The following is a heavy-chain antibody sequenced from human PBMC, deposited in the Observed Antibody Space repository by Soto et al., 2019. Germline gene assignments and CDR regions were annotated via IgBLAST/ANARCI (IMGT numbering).Heavy chain of an antibody. CDR2: IKQDGRAA. D-gene: IGHD3-22*01. J-gene: IGHJ3*02. V-gene: IGHV3-7*04. Sequence: GGSLRLSCAASGFTYSTYRMSWVRQAPGKGLEWVANIKQDGRAAWYVDSVKGRFTISRDNAKKSLYLQMNSLRLEDTAVYYCARGDYHDTSGPFSDAFDIWGPGTMVTVSS. CDR1: GFTYSTYR. CDR3: ARGDYHDTSGPFSDAFDI.